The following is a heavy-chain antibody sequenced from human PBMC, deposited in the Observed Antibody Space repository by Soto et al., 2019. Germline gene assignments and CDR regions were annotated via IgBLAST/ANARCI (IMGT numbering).Heavy chain of an antibody. J-gene: IGHJ5*02. V-gene: IGHV4-31*03. CDR3: DRVLRLRSGLWFDH. D-gene: IGHD3-10*01. CDR2: IYYSGST. Sequence: PSETLSLTCTVSGDSISTGGYYWSWLRQHPGKGLEWIGYIYYSGSTYYNPSLKSRFTISVDTSKNQFSLKLSSVTAADTAVYSCDRVLRLRSGLWFDHWGQGILVTVSS. CDR1: GDSISTGGYY.